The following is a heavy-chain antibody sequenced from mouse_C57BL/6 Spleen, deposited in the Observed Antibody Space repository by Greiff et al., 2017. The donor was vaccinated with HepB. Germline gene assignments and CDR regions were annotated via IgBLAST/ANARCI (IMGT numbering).Heavy chain of an antibody. Sequence: EVQLQQPGPELVKPGDSVKISCKASGYSFTGYFMNWVMQSHGKSLEWIGRINPYNGDTFYNQKFKGKATLTVDKSSSTAHMELRSLTSEDSAVYYCARRSLYDYDGNYWGKGTTLTVSS. D-gene: IGHD2-4*01. CDR1: GYSFTGYF. V-gene: IGHV1-20*01. J-gene: IGHJ2*01. CDR3: ARRSLYDYDGNY. CDR2: INPYNGDT.